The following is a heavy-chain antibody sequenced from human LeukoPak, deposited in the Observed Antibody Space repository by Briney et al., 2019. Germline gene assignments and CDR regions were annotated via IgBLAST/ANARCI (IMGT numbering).Heavy chain of an antibody. J-gene: IGHJ4*02. V-gene: IGHV3-21*01. CDR2: ITSGGDYT. D-gene: IGHD3-9*01. Sequence: GGSVRLSYAASGFTFNTFNMKLLRQAPGKGLEWVSSITSGGDYTYYADSVKGRFTTSRDNAKNSLSLQLNSLRVEDTAVYYCARGHYDVLAASYKWTPDYWGQGTLVTVSS. CDR3: ARGHYDVLAASYKWTPDY. CDR1: GFTFNTFN.